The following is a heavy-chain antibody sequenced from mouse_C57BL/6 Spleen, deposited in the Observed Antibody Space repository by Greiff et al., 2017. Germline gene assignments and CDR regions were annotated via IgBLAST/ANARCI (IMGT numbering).Heavy chain of an antibody. D-gene: IGHD2-3*01. J-gene: IGHJ4*01. CDR3: ARGDDPYYYAMDY. CDR1: GYTFTSYW. CDR2: IYPGSGST. Sequence: QVQLQQPGAELVKPGASVKMSCKASGYTFTSYWITWVKQRPGQGLEWIGDIYPGSGSTNYNEKFKSKATLTVDTSSSTAYMQLSSLTSEDSAGYYCARGDDPYYYAMDYWGQGTSVTVSS. V-gene: IGHV1-55*01.